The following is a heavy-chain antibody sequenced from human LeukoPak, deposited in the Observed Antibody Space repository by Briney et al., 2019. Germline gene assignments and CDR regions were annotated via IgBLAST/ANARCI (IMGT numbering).Heavy chain of an antibody. CDR1: GFTFTTFW. Sequence: PGGSLRLSCVASGFTFTTFWMAWVRQAAGKGLEWVANINEDGSEERYVDSVQGRFIISRDNAERSLYLQMNSLRDEDTAVYYCARGVGYKIDYWGKGTLVTVSS. J-gene: IGHJ4*02. CDR2: INEDGSEE. D-gene: IGHD5-24*01. V-gene: IGHV3-7*01. CDR3: ARGVGYKIDY.